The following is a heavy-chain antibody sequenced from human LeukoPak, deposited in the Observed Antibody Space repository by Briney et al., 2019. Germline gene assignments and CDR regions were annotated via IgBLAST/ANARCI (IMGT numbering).Heavy chain of an antibody. CDR1: GYTFTDYY. CDR2: IIPIFGTA. J-gene: IGHJ6*02. D-gene: IGHD1-26*01. V-gene: IGHV1-69*13. Sequence: SAKVSCKASGYTFTDYYVHWVRQAPGQGLEWMGGIIPIFGTANYAQKFQGRVTITADESTSTAYMELSSLRSEDTAVYYCARGSVGATDYYGMDVWGQGTTVTVSS. CDR3: ARGSVGATDYYGMDV.